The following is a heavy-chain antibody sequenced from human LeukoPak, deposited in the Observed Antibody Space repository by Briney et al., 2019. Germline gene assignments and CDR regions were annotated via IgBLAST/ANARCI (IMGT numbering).Heavy chain of an antibody. CDR3: ARLIVVVAATNWFDP. V-gene: IGHV4-31*03. J-gene: IGHJ5*02. CDR1: GGSISSGGYY. D-gene: IGHD2-15*01. CDR2: IYYSGST. Sequence: SETLSLTCTVSGGSISSGGYYWSWIRQHPGKGLEWIGYIYYSGSTYYNPSLKSRVTISVDTSKNQFSLKLSSVTAADTAVYYCARLIVVVAATNWFDPLGQGTLVTVSS.